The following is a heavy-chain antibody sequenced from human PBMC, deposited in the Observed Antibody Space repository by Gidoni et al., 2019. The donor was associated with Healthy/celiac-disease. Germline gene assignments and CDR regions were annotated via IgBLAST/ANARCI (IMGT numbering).Heavy chain of an antibody. CDR2: IYHSGST. V-gene: IGHV4-38-2*02. CDR3: ARGIHGVLRYFDWSPYYFDY. J-gene: IGHJ4*02. CDR1: GYSISSGYY. Sequence: QVQLQESGPGLVKPSETLSLTCTVSGYSISSGYYWGWIRQPPGKGLEWIGSIYHSGSTYYNPSLKSRVTISVDTSKNQFSLKLSSVTAADTAVYYCARGIHGVLRYFDWSPYYFDYWGQGTLVTVSS. D-gene: IGHD3-9*01.